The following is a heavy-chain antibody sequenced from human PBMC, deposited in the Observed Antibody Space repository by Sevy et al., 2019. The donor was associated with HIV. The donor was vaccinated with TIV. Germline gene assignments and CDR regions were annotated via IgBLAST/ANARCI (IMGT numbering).Heavy chain of an antibody. V-gene: IGHV4-59*01. CDR1: GGSISSYY. D-gene: IGHD2-8*01. J-gene: IGHJ2*01. Sequence: SETLSLTCTVSGGSISSYYWSWIRQPPGKGLEWIGYFYYSGSTDYNPSLKSRVTISADTPQNQFSLRLNSVTAADTAVYYCARGGTRGWYFDLWGRRTLVTVSS. CDR2: FYYSGST. CDR3: ARGGTRGWYFDL.